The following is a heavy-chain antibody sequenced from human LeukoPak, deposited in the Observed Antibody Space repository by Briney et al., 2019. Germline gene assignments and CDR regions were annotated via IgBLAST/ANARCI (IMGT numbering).Heavy chain of an antibody. D-gene: IGHD4-23*01. CDR3: AKDPHDYGGNSFSYYFDY. J-gene: IGHJ4*02. Sequence: GGSLRLSCAASGFTFSSYAMSWVRQAPGKGLEWVSAISGSGGSTYYADSVKGRFTISRDNSKNTLHLQMNSLRAEDTAVYYCAKDPHDYGGNSFSYYFDYWGQGTLVTVSS. CDR2: ISGSGGST. V-gene: IGHV3-23*01. CDR1: GFTFSSYA.